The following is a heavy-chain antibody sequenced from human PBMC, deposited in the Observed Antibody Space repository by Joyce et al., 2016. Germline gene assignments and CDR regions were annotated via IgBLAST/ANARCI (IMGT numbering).Heavy chain of an antibody. J-gene: IGHJ4*02. CDR1: GFTFSSHG. Sequence: QVQLVESGGGVVQPGRSLRLSCAASGFTFSSHGMHWVRQAPGKGLKWLAVISYDGVDKYYADSVKGRFTISRDNSKNTLLLQMSRLRPEDTAVYYCVKSDGDYGSGSWGQGALVTVSS. CDR2: ISYDGVDK. V-gene: IGHV3-30*18. CDR3: VKSDGDYGSGS. D-gene: IGHD4-17*01.